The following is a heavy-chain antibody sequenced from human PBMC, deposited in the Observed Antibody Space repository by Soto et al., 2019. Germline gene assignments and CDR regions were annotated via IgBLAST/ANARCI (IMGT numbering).Heavy chain of an antibody. D-gene: IGHD3-3*01. Sequence: KPSETLSLTCTVSGGSVSSGSYYWSWIRQPPGKGLEWIGYIYYSGSTNYNPSLKSRVTISVDTSKNQFSLKLSSVTAADTAVYYCARRPGVGPEDLDYWAREPWSPSPQ. J-gene: IGHJ4*02. CDR2: IYYSGST. CDR1: GGSVSSGSYY. CDR3: ARRPGVGPEDLDY. V-gene: IGHV4-61*01.